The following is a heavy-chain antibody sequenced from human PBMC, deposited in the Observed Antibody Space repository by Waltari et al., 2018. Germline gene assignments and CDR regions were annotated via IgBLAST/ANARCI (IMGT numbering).Heavy chain of an antibody. J-gene: IGHJ4*02. V-gene: IGHV4-38-2*01. CDR1: GDSISSAYY. CDR3: AEGGRSGYDY. CDR2: IYHTGSA. Sequence: QVQLQESGPGLVKPSETLSLTCAVSGDSISSAYYWGCIRQPPGKGLEWIGSIYHTGSAYYNPSRGRVVTISVDTSENRLSLELSSVTAADTAVYYCAEGGRSGYDYWGQGTLVTVSS. D-gene: IGHD3-22*01.